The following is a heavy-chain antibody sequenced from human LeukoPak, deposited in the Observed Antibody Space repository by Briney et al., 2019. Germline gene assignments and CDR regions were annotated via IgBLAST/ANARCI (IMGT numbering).Heavy chain of an antibody. Sequence: GGSLRLSCAASGFTFSSYSMNWVRQAPGKGLEWVSHISSSSSTIYYADSVKGRFTISRDNAKNSLYLQMNSLRAEDTAVYYCAREGPNDAFDIWGQGTMVTVSS. V-gene: IGHV3-48*01. CDR2: ISSSSSTI. J-gene: IGHJ3*02. CDR1: GFTFSSYS. CDR3: AREGPNDAFDI.